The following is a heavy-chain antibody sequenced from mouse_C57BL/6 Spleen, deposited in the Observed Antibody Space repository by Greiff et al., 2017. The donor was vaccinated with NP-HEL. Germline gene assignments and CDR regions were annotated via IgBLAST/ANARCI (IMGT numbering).Heavy chain of an antibody. D-gene: IGHD1-1*01. J-gene: IGHJ2*01. CDR2: ISSGSSTI. CDR1: GFTFSDYG. V-gene: IGHV5-17*01. CDR3: ARPYYGSSSYYFDY. Sequence: EVQLVESGGGLVKPGGSLKLSCAASGFTFSDYGMHWVRQAPEKGLEWVAYISSGSSTIYYADTVKGRFTISRDNAKNTLFLQMTSLRSDDTAMYYCARPYYGSSSYYFDYWGQGTTLTVSS.